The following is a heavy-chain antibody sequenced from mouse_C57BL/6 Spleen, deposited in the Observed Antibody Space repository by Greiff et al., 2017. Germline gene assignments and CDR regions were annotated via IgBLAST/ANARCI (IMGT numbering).Heavy chain of an antibody. CDR1: GYTFTDYN. J-gene: IGHJ4*01. V-gene: IGHV1-18*01. CDR3: VLRYYAMDY. Sequence: VQLQQSGPELVKPGASVKIPCKASGYTFTDYNMDWVKQSHGKRLEWIGDINPNNGGTIYNQKFKGKATLTVAKSSSTAYMELRSLTSEVTAVYYCVLRYYAMDYWGQGTSVTVSS. CDR2: INPNNGGT.